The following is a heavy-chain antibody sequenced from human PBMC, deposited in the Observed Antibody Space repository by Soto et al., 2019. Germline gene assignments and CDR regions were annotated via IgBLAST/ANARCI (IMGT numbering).Heavy chain of an antibody. CDR3: ARGFIVGYCSSTSCYEALFDP. CDR2: IYYSGST. V-gene: IGHV4-39*01. D-gene: IGHD2-2*01. Sequence: SETLSLTCTVSGGSISSSSYYWGWIRQPPGKGLEWIGSIYYSGSTYYNPSLKSRVTISVDTSKNQFSLKLSSVTAADTAVYYCARGFIVGYCSSTSCYEALFDPWGQGTLVTVSS. CDR1: GGSISSSSYY. J-gene: IGHJ5*02.